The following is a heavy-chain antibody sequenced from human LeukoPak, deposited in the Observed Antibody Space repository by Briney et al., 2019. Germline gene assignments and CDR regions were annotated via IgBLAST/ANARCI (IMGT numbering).Heavy chain of an antibody. Sequence: SETLSLTCTVSGGSISSSSYYWAWIRQPPGKGLEWIGSIYYSGSTYYNPSLKSRVTISVDRSKNQFSLKLSSVTAADTAVYYCARVSMIAGDGAFDIWGQGTMVTVSS. D-gene: IGHD3-22*01. J-gene: IGHJ3*02. CDR2: IYYSGST. V-gene: IGHV4-39*07. CDR3: ARVSMIAGDGAFDI. CDR1: GGSISSSSYY.